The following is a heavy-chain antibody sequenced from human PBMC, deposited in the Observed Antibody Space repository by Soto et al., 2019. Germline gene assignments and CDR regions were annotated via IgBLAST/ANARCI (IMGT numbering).Heavy chain of an antibody. CDR2: IIPIFGTA. V-gene: IGHV1-69*13. J-gene: IGHJ6*02. D-gene: IGHD3-22*01. CDR1: GGTFSSYA. Sequence: SVKVSCKASGGTFSSYAISWVRQAPGQGLEWMGGIIPIFGTANYAQKFQGRVTITADESTSTAYMELSSLRSEDTAMYYCARSVRAVITYYYYGMDVWGQGTAVTVSS. CDR3: ARSVRAVITYYYYGMDV.